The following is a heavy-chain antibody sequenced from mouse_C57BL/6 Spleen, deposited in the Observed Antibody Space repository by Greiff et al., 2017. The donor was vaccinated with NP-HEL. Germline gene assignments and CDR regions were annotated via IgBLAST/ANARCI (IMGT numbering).Heavy chain of an antibody. J-gene: IGHJ3*01. Sequence: QVQLQQPGAELVRPGSSVKLSCKASGYTFTSYWMEWVKQRPGQGLEWIGNIYPSDSETHYNQKFKDKATLTVDKSSSTAYMQLSSLTSEDSAVYYCATELGTWFAYWGQGTLVTVSA. V-gene: IGHV1-61*01. CDR2: IYPSDSET. CDR1: GYTFTSYW. CDR3: ATELGTWFAY. D-gene: IGHD4-1*01.